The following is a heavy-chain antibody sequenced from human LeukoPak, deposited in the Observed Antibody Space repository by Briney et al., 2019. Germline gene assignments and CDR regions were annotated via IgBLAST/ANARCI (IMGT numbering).Heavy chain of an antibody. D-gene: IGHD6-19*01. V-gene: IGHV1-18*01. J-gene: IGHJ3*02. CDR1: GYTFTSYG. CDR3: ARSKQWLVRDDAFDI. Sequence: ASVKVSCKASGYTFTSYGISWVRQAPGQGLEWMGWVSAYNGNTNYAQKLQGRVTMTTDTSTSTAYMELRSLRSDDTAVYYCARSKQWLVRDDAFDIWGQGTMVTVSS. CDR2: VSAYNGNT.